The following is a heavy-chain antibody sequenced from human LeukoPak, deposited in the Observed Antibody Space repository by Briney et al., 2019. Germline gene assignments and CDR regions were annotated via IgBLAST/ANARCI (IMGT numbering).Heavy chain of an antibody. Sequence: GSLRLSCAASGFTFDSYAMTWVRQAPGKGLEWVSTISATGGATYHADSVKGRFTISRDNSKNTLYLQMSSLRAEDTAVYFCAKELPTLLYCYMDVWGKGTTVTVSS. CDR2: ISATGGAT. CDR3: AKELPTLLYCYMDV. J-gene: IGHJ6*03. CDR1: GFTFDSYA. D-gene: IGHD3-16*01. V-gene: IGHV3-23*01.